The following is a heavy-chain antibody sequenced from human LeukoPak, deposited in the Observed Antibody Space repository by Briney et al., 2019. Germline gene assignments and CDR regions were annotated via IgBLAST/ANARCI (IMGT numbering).Heavy chain of an antibody. J-gene: IGHJ4*02. V-gene: IGHV4-34*01. CDR1: GGSFSGYY. D-gene: IGHD6-25*01. CDR2: INHSGNL. Sequence: PSETLSLTCAVYGGSFSGYYWTWIRQPPGKGLEWIGEINHSGNLNYDPSLESRVTLSVDTSKNQFSLKMRSVTAADTAVYYCARARETEAIDSWGQGNLVTVSS. CDR3: ARARETEAIDS.